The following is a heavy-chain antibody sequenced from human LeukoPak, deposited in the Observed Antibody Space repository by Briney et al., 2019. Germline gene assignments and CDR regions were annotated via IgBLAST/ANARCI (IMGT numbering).Heavy chain of an antibody. D-gene: IGHD1-26*01. CDR3: AKDLHWEGWFDP. CDR1: GFTFSSYA. CDR2: ISGSGGST. Sequence: GGSLRLSCAASGFTFSSYAMSWVRQAPGKGLEWVSAISGSGGSTYYADSEKGRFTISRDNSKNTLYLQMNSLRAEDTAVYYCAKDLHWEGWFDPWGQGTLVTVSS. J-gene: IGHJ5*02. V-gene: IGHV3-23*01.